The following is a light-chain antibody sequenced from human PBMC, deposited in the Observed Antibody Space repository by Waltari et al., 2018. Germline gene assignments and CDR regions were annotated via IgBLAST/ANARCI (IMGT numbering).Light chain of an antibody. V-gene: IGLV1-51*02. CDR1: SSPLGNHY. J-gene: IGLJ7*01. CDR2: ENT. CDR3: GTWDSSLSGAV. Sequence: QSVLTQPPSVSAAPGQRVTISCSGGSSPLGNHYVSWYRQFPGTAPKLLIYENTERPSGIPGRFSGSKSGTSATLDITGLQAGDEADYYCGTWDSSLSGAVFGGGTHLTVL.